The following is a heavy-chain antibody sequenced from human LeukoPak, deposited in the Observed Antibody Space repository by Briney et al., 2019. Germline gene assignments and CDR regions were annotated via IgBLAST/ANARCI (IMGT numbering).Heavy chain of an antibody. CDR3: AKSPHSSSWYGYFDY. CDR1: GFTFDDYA. Sequence: GRSLRLSCAASGFTFDDYAMHWVRQAPGKGLEWVSGISWNSGSIGYADSVKGRFTISRDNAKNSLYLQMNSLRAEDMALYYCAKSPHSSSWYGYFDYWGQGTLVTVSS. CDR2: ISWNSGSI. J-gene: IGHJ4*02. D-gene: IGHD6-13*01. V-gene: IGHV3-9*03.